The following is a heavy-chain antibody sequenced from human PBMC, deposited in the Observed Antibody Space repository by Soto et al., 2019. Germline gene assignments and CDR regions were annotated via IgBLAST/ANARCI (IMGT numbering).Heavy chain of an antibody. CDR3: ANWGSSSWSPQYYFDY. CDR2: ITDSGDDT. V-gene: IGHV3-23*01. CDR1: GFTFNNYA. Sequence: GGSLRLSCAASGFTFNNYAMGWFRQAPGKGLEWVSAITDSGDDTYYIDSVKGRFTISRDNSKSTLYLQMNSLRAEDTAIYYCANWGSSSWSPQYYFDYWGQGTLVTVSS. D-gene: IGHD3-16*01. J-gene: IGHJ4*02.